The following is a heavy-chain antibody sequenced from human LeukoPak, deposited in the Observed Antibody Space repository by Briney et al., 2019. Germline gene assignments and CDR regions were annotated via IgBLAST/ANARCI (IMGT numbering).Heavy chain of an antibody. V-gene: IGHV4-4*02. CDR1: GGSISSSW. Sequence: SGTLSLTCAVFGGSISSSWWSWVRQPPGKGLEWIGEIFHSGSTNYNPSLKSRVTISVDKSKNHFSLELTSVTAADTAVYYCTCHSGWSGPSEWGQGTLVIVSS. CDR3: TCHSGWSGPSE. CDR2: IFHSGST. J-gene: IGHJ4*02. D-gene: IGHD6-19*01.